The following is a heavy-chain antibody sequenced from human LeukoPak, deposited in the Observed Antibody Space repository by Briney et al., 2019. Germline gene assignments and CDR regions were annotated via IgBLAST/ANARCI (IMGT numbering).Heavy chain of an antibody. V-gene: IGHV4-30-2*01. CDR2: IYHSGST. Sequence: SQTLSLTCTVSGGSISSENYYWTWIRQPPGKGLEWIGYIYHSGSTYYNPSLKSRVTISVDRSKNQFSLKLSSVTAADTAVYYCAGDHQTIAARPGAFDIWGQGTMVTVSS. CDR3: AGDHQTIAARPGAFDI. CDR1: GGSISSENYY. D-gene: IGHD6-6*01. J-gene: IGHJ3*02.